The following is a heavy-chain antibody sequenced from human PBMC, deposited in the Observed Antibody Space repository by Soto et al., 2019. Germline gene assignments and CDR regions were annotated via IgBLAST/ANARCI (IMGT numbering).Heavy chain of an antibody. J-gene: IGHJ4*02. D-gene: IGHD2-21*01. Sequence: SETLSLTCTVSGGSISSGSLYWSWIRQHPGKGLEGIGHISDSGSSYYNPSHESRVTISVDTSKNQSSLNQNSVTAADTAVYYAASGLSGDKVDQWGQGTLVTVSS. V-gene: IGHV4-30-4*01. CDR1: GGSISSGSLY. CDR2: ISDSGSS. CDR3: ASGLSGDKVDQ.